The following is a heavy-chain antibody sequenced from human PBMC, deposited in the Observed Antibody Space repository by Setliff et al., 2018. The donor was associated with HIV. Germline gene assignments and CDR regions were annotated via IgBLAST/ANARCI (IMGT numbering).Heavy chain of an antibody. J-gene: IGHJ1*01. CDR2: INYSGNT. D-gene: IGHD2-2*01. V-gene: IGHV4-39*07. CDR1: GGSISNSSHY. Sequence: SETLSLTCTVSGGSISNSSHYWDWIRQPPGKGLEWIGTINYSGNTYDNPSLKSRVTISVDTSNNQFSLKMNSVTAADTAVYYCASLGYCSSPNCYYQYFQHWGQGTLVTVSS. CDR3: ASLGYCSSPNCYYQYFQH.